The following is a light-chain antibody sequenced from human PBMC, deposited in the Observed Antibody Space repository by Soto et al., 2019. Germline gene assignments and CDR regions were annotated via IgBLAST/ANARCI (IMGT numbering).Light chain of an antibody. Sequence: SALAPPPSLYGSPGQSGTISCTGTSTDFVSYNRVSWYQQPPGTAPKLIIYEASNRPSGVPDRFSGSKSGNTASLTISGLQAADEADYYCSLYTSENTYVFGTGTKV. CDR3: SLYTSENTYV. J-gene: IGLJ1*01. CDR1: STDFVSYNR. CDR2: EAS. V-gene: IGLV2-18*01.